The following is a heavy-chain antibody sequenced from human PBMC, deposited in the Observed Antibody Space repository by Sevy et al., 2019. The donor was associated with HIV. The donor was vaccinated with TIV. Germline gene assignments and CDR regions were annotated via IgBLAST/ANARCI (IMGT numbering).Heavy chain of an antibody. D-gene: IGHD6-13*01. V-gene: IGHV3-21*01. Sequence: GGSLRLSCGASGFTFSHYSMNWVRQAPGKGLEWVSYSSSSGHYIQYAASVRGRFTISRDNARDSLDLQMNSLRAEDTAVYFCVRWDYSTSGNWFDPWGQGTLVTVSS. CDR2: SSSSGHYI. CDR3: VRWDYSTSGNWFDP. J-gene: IGHJ5*02. CDR1: GFTFSHYS.